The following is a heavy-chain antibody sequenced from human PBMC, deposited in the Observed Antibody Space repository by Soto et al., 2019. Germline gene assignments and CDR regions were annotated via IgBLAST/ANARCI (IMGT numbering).Heavy chain of an antibody. CDR2: ISGSGGST. D-gene: IGHD5-18*01. J-gene: IGHJ6*02. V-gene: IGHV3-23*01. Sequence: EVQLLESGGGLVQPGGSLRLSCAASGFTFSSYAMSWVRQAPGKGLEWVSAISGSGGSTYYADSVKGRFTISRDNSKNTLYLQMNSLRAEDTAVYYCAKVEARDTAISLFPGMDGWGQGTTVTVSS. CDR1: GFTFSSYA. CDR3: AKVEARDTAISLFPGMDG.